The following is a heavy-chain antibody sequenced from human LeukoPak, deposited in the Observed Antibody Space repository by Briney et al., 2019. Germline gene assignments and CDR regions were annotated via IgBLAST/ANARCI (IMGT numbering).Heavy chain of an antibody. J-gene: IGHJ3*02. CDR3: ARLGQALDI. D-gene: IGHD7-27*01. V-gene: IGHV3-66*02. Sequence: PGGSLRLSCAASGFTVSTSYMTWVRQAPGKGLEWVSIIYSGGTTYYTDSVKGRFTILRDNSNNTPYLQMNSLRAEDTSVYYCARLGQALDIWGQGTMVTVSS. CDR1: GFTVSTSY. CDR2: IYSGGTT.